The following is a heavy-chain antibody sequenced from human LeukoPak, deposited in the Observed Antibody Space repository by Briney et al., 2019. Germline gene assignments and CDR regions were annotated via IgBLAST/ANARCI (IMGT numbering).Heavy chain of an antibody. Sequence: ASVKVSCKASGYTFTNYDINWVRQATGQGLEWMGWMNPNSGNTGYAQKFQGGVTMTKNISISTAYMDLSSLRSEDTAVYYCARGGGYCSGGSCPYYFDYWGQGTLVTVSS. CDR2: MNPNSGNT. D-gene: IGHD2-15*01. V-gene: IGHV1-8*01. CDR1: GYTFTNYD. CDR3: ARGGGYCSGGSCPYYFDY. J-gene: IGHJ4*02.